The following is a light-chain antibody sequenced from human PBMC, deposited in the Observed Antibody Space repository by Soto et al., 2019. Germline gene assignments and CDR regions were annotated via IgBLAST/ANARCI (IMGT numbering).Light chain of an antibody. V-gene: IGKV1-5*03. Sequence: DIQMTQSPSTLSASVGDRVTITCRASQSISSWLAWYQQKPGKAPTLLIYKASSLESGVPSRFSGSGSGTEFTLTISSLQPDDFATYYCQQYNSYSRTFGQGTKVDIK. CDR2: KAS. CDR3: QQYNSYSRT. J-gene: IGKJ1*01. CDR1: QSISSW.